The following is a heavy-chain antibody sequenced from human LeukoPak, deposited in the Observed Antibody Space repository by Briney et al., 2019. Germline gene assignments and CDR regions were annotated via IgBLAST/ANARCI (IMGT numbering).Heavy chain of an antibody. V-gene: IGHV3-48*01. CDR1: RFALSDYR. D-gene: IGHD5-18*01. Sequence: GGSLRLSCAASRFALSDYRVNWVRQAPGKGLEWVSYISKNLVTIYYADSVKGRFTISRDNAKNSVYLQMDSLRAEDTAVYYCARDGGLSYEIDYWGQGTLVTVS. CDR2: ISKNLVTI. CDR3: ARDGGLSYEIDY. J-gene: IGHJ4*02.